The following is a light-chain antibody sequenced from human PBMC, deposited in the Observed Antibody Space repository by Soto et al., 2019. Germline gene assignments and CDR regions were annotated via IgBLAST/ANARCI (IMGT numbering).Light chain of an antibody. CDR1: QTVSKC. V-gene: IGKV1-39*01. CDR2: TTS. Sequence: DIQMTQSPSSLSACVGDRVPTACRASQTVSKCVNRYQQKPGKVPTLFLFTTSTILRGVPSRFSGGGSGTEFTLTINGLQPEDFATYYCQQTYTLPRTFAQGTKVDIK. J-gene: IGKJ1*01. CDR3: QQTYTLPRT.